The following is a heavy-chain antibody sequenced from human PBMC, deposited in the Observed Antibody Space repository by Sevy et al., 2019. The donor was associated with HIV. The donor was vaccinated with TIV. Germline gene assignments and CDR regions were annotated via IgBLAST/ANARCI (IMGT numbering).Heavy chain of an antibody. J-gene: IGHJ4*02. Sequence: GESLKISCAASGFIFNTYAMHWVRQAPGKGLEWVAVISYDGINKYYADSVKGRFTISRGNSRNTLDLQMNSLRSEDTALYYCASTGYCTGGSCYSPFGYWGQGTLVTVSS. V-gene: IGHV3-30-3*01. CDR3: ASTGYCTGGSCYSPFGY. CDR2: ISYDGINK. D-gene: IGHD2-15*01. CDR1: GFIFNTYA.